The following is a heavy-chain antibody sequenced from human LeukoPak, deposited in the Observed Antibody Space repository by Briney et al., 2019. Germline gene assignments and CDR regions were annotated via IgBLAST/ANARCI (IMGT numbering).Heavy chain of an antibody. CDR2: ISAYNGNT. Sequence: ASVKVSCKASGYTFTSYGISWVRQAPGQGLEWMGWISAYNGNTNYAQKLQGRVTMTTDTSTSTAYMELRSLRSDDTAVYYCVRGKQSFGGVIVRDFDYWGQGTLVTVSS. CDR3: VRGKQSFGGVIVRDFDY. J-gene: IGHJ4*02. CDR1: GYTFTSYG. V-gene: IGHV1-18*01. D-gene: IGHD3-16*02.